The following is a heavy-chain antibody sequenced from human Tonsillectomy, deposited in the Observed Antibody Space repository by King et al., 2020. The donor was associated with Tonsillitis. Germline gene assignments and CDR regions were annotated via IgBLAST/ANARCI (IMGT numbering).Heavy chain of an antibody. Sequence: QLQESGPGLVKPSETLSLTCTVSGDSLSPYYWTWIRQSPGKGLEWIGFIYHSGTTNYNPSLKSRVTISLDTPKNQFSLELRSVTAADTAVYFCAREGSFLRGLYIWAFDYWGQGIPVTVSS. CDR3: AREGSFLRGLYIWAFDY. D-gene: IGHD3-10*01. CDR2: IYHSGTT. V-gene: IGHV4-59*01. CDR1: GDSLSPYY. J-gene: IGHJ4*02.